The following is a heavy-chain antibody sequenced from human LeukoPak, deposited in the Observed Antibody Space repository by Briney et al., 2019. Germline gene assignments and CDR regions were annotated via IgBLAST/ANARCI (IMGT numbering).Heavy chain of an antibody. D-gene: IGHD6-13*01. CDR3: ARGQPPSYYDMDV. Sequence: PGGSLRLSCAASGFTFSSYGMHWVRQAPGKGLEWVAVIWSDGSSKHYADSVKGRSTISRDNSKNTLYLQMSSLRAEDTALYYCARGQPPSYYDMDVWGQGTTVTVSS. V-gene: IGHV3-33*01. J-gene: IGHJ6*02. CDR2: IWSDGSSK. CDR1: GFTFSSYG.